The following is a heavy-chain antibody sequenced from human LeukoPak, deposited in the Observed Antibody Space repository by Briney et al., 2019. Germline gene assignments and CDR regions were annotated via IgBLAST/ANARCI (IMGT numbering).Heavy chain of an antibody. CDR3: AKADCGGTCFLLDN. J-gene: IGHJ4*02. V-gene: IGHV3-43*02. D-gene: IGHD2-21*02. CDR2: ISVDGGTT. CDR1: GFSFDNYA. Sequence: GGSLRLSCAASGFSFDNYAMHWVRQGPGKSLQWVSVISVDGGTTYYADSVKGRFTISRDSSKNSLYLQMNSLTTEDSALYYCAKADCGGTCFLLDNWGQGTLVTVSS.